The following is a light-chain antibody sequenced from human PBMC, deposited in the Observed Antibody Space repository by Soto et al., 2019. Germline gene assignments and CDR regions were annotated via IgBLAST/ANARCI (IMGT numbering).Light chain of an antibody. V-gene: IGKV3D-20*01. CDR2: DAS. CDR3: QQYGSSLIT. Sequence: EIVLTQSPATLSLSPGERATLSCGASHSVSSSYLAWYQQKPVLAPRLLIYDASSRATVIPDRFSGSGSGTDFTLTISRLEPEDFAVYYCQQYGSSLITFGQGTRLEIK. CDR1: HSVSSSY. J-gene: IGKJ5*01.